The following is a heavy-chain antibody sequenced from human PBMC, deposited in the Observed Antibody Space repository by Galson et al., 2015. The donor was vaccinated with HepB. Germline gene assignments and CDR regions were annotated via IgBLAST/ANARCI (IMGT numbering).Heavy chain of an antibody. J-gene: IGHJ4*02. CDR1: GGSFSGYY. Sequence: ETLSLTCAVYGGSFSGYYWSWIRQPPGKGLEWIGEINHSGSTNYNPSLKSRVTISVDTSKNQFSLKLSSVTAADTAVYYCAGTTVVTPPCFDYWGQGTLVTVSS. CDR3: AGTTVVTPPCFDY. CDR2: INHSGST. V-gene: IGHV4-34*01. D-gene: IGHD4-23*01.